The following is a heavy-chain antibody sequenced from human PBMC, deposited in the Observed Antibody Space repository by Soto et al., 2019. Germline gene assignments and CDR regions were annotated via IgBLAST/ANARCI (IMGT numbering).Heavy chain of an antibody. CDR2: INAANGDT. V-gene: IGHV1-3*01. D-gene: IGHD1-1*01. CDR1: RYTFTSYV. Sequence: ASPKVSCKPPRYTFTSYVTHAVRHTPGQRRWRMGWINAANGDTKYSPKFQGRDTITRDTFSSTAYMVLSGVRSEDTAVYYFVGGNVSGTGIDWLDPWGQGTLVTVSS. CDR3: VGGNVSGTGIDWLDP. J-gene: IGHJ5*02.